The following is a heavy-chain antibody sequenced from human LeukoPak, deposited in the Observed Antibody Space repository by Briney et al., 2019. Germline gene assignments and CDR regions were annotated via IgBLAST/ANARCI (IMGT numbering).Heavy chain of an antibody. J-gene: IGHJ4*02. CDR2: MNPNSGNT. V-gene: IGHV1-8*03. CDR1: GYTFTSYD. Sequence: EASVKVSCKASGYTFTSYDINWVRQATGQGLEWIGWMNPNSGNTGYAQKFQGRVTITRNTSISTACMELSSLRSEDTAVYYCARDSPMVRGVIITSLVDYWGQGTLVTVSS. D-gene: IGHD3-10*01. CDR3: ARDSPMVRGVIITSLVDY.